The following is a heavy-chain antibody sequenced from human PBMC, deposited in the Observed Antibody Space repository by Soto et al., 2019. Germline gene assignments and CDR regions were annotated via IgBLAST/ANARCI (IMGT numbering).Heavy chain of an antibody. CDR1: GFTFSSYA. CDR2: ISGSGGST. CDR3: AKTSTMVVAADAFDI. D-gene: IGHD2-15*01. V-gene: IGHV3-23*01. Sequence: GGSLRLSCAASGFTFSSYAMSWVRQAPGKGLEWVSAISGSGGSTYYADSVKRRFTISRGNSKNTLYLQMNSLRAEDAAVYYCAKTSTMVVAADAFDIWGQGTMVTVSS. J-gene: IGHJ3*02.